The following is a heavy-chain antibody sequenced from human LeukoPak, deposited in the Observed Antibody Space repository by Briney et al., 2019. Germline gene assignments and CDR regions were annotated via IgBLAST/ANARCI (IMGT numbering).Heavy chain of an antibody. CDR1: GFTFSSYA. Sequence: SGRSLRLSCAASGFTFSSYAMHWVRQAPGKGLEWVAVISYDGSNKYYADSVEGRFTISRDNSKNTLYLQMNSLRAEDTAVYYCAREGGTMIVVVIYYFDYWGQGTLVTVSS. CDR3: AREGGTMIVVVIYYFDY. CDR2: ISYDGSNK. J-gene: IGHJ4*02. D-gene: IGHD3-22*01. V-gene: IGHV3-30*01.